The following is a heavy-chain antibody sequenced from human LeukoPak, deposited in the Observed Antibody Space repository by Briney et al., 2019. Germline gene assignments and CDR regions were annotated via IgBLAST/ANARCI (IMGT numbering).Heavy chain of an antibody. CDR1: GFALSSHW. D-gene: IGHD3-3*01. Sequence: GGSLRLSCAASGFALSSHWMTWVRQVPGRGPEWVANVNRDGSETYYLDSVKGRFTISKDNAKNSLYLQMNSLRAEDTAVYYCARVISRSEYDFWEDSVTTWYGMDVWGQGTTVTVSS. CDR2: VNRDGSET. V-gene: IGHV3-7*01. CDR3: ARVISRSEYDFWEDSVTTWYGMDV. J-gene: IGHJ6*02.